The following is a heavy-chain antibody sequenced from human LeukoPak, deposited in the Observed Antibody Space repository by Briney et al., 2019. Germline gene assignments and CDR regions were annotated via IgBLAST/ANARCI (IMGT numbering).Heavy chain of an antibody. J-gene: IGHJ4*02. Sequence: PGGSLRHFCAASGFNFSSYAKTWVRQPPGKGPELVGRIKSRAHGGATEYAASVKGRLIISRDDSKHMLYLEMNGLIIEDTGVYYCTAENHYQLNSWGQGTLVTVSS. CDR3: TAENHYQLNS. CDR2: IKSRAHGGAT. V-gene: IGHV3-15*01. CDR1: GFNFSSYA. D-gene: IGHD1-1*01.